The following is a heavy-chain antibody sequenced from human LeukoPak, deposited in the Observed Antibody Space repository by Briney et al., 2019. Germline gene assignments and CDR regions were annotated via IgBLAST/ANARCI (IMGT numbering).Heavy chain of an antibody. CDR2: INHSGST. J-gene: IGHJ4*02. D-gene: IGHD4-11*01. CDR3: ASYYSNLGVDY. V-gene: IGHV4-34*01. CDR1: GGSFSGYY. Sequence: SETLSLTCAVYGGSFSGYYWSWICHPPRKGLEWIGEINHSGSTNYNPSLTIRVTISVDTSKNKFSLNLSSVTGADTAVYYCASYYSNLGVDYWGQETLDTVSS.